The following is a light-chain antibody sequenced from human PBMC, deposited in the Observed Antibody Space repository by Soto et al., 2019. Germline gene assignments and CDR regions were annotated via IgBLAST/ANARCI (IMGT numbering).Light chain of an antibody. Sequence: EIVLTQSPGALALSPGETATLSCRASQRVSSNYLSWYQQKPGQAPRLLIHGASSRATGIPDGFSGSGSGTDFTLTISRLEPEDFAVYYCQQYGSSPFTFGPGTKVDIK. CDR1: QRVSSNY. CDR3: QQYGSSPFT. J-gene: IGKJ3*01. V-gene: IGKV3-20*01. CDR2: GAS.